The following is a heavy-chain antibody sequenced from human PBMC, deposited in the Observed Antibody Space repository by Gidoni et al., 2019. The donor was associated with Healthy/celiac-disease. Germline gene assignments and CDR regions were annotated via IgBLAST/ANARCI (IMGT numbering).Heavy chain of an antibody. V-gene: IGHV3-21*01. J-gene: IGHJ3*02. CDR3: ARDLGQWLVRGAFDI. D-gene: IGHD6-19*01. CDR1: GFTFSSYS. Sequence: EVQLVESGGGLVKPGGSRRLSCAASGFTFSSYSMNWVRQAPGKGLGWVSFISSSSSYIYYADSVKGRFTISRDNAKNSMYLEMNSLRAEDTAVYYCARDLGQWLVRGAFDIWGQGTMVTVSS. CDR2: ISSSSSYI.